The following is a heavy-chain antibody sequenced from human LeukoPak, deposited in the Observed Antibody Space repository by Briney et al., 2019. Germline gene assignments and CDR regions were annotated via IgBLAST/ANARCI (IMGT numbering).Heavy chain of an antibody. V-gene: IGHV3-48*03. D-gene: IGHD3-16*01. Sequence: GGSLRLSCVASGFTFSSCEMNWVRQAPGRGLEWVSYISSSGSAIYYADSVKGRFTISRDNAKNSLSLRMNSLRAEDTAIYYCARGFGDTQTIDYWGQGTLVTVSS. J-gene: IGHJ4*02. CDR3: ARGFGDTQTIDY. CDR1: GFTFSSCE. CDR2: ISSSGSAI.